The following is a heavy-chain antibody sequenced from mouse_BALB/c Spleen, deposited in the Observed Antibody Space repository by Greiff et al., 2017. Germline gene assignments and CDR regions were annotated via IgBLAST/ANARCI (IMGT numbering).Heavy chain of an antibody. CDR3: ARWYGNGYAMDY. V-gene: IGHV3-2*02. J-gene: IGHJ4*01. D-gene: IGHD2-10*02. Sequence: EVKLLESGPGLVKPSQSLSLTCTVTGYSITSDYAWNWIRQFPGNKLEWMGYISYSGSTSYNPSLKSRISITRDTSKNQFFLQLNSVTTEDTATYYCARWYGNGYAMDYWGQGTSVTVSS. CDR1: GYSITSDYA. CDR2: ISYSGST.